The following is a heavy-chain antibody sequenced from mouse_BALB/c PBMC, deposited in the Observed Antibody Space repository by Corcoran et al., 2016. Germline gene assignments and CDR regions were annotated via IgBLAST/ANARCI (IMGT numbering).Heavy chain of an antibody. J-gene: IGHJ4*01. Sequence: EVQLQQSGPELVKPGASVKISCKASGYTFTDYNMHWVKQSHGKSLEWIGYIYPYNGGTGYNQKFKSKATLTVDNSSSTAYMELRSLTSEDSAVYYCARKRIYYGYDGGAMDYWGQGTSVTVSS. V-gene: IGHV1S29*02. CDR2: IYPYNGGT. CDR3: ARKRIYYGYDGGAMDY. CDR1: GYTFTDYN. D-gene: IGHD2-2*01.